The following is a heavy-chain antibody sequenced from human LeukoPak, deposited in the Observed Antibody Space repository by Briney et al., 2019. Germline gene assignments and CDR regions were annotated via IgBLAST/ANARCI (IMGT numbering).Heavy chain of an antibody. V-gene: IGHV4-4*09. CDR3: ARRTPGPQLDEYVAYYFDL. J-gene: IGHJ4*02. Sequence: SETLSLTCTVSGGSITTDCWIWIRQPPGKGLEWIAYIYSSGMTKYNPSLKGRGTISVDPSKNQLSLKLNSVTAVDTAVYYCARRTPGPQLDEYVAYYFDLWGQGTLVTVSS. D-gene: IGHD3/OR15-3a*01. CDR2: IYSSGMT. CDR1: GGSITTDC.